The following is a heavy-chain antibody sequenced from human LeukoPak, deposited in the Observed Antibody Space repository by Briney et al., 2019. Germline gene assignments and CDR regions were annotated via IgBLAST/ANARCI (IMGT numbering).Heavy chain of an antibody. J-gene: IGHJ5*02. CDR3: ARDGALGINNWFDP. V-gene: IGHV4-39*07. D-gene: IGHD2-15*01. Sequence: SETLSLTCTVSGGSISSSSYYWGWIRQPPGKGLEWIGSIYYSGSTYYNPSLKSRVTISVDTSKNQFSLKLSSVTAADTAVYYCARDGALGINNWFDPWGQGTLVTVSS. CDR1: GGSISSSSYY. CDR2: IYYSGST.